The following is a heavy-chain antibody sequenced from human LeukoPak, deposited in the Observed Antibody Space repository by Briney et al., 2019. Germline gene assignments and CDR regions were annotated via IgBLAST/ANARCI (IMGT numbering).Heavy chain of an antibody. CDR3: AKYQVVAARGFDY. V-gene: IGHV3-23*01. D-gene: IGHD2-15*01. Sequence: GGSLRLSCAASGFTFSSYGMSWVRQAPGKGLEWVSVISGSGGSTYYADSVKGRFTISRDNSKNTLYLQMNSLRAEDTAVYYCAKYQVVAARGFDYWGQGTLVTVSS. CDR2: ISGSGGST. CDR1: GFTFSSYG. J-gene: IGHJ4*02.